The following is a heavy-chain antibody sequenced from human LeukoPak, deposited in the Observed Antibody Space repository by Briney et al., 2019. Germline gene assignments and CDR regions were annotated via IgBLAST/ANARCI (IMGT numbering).Heavy chain of an antibody. Sequence: SETLSLTCTVSGGSISSYYWSWIRQPAGKGLEWIGRIYTSGSTNYNPSLKSRVTMSVDTSKNQFSLKLSSVTAADTAVYYCARELRGYFDWFQDYYYYGMDIWGQGTTVTVSS. CDR1: GGSISSYY. CDR2: IYTSGST. CDR3: ARELRGYFDWFQDYYYYGMDI. J-gene: IGHJ6*02. V-gene: IGHV4-4*07. D-gene: IGHD3-9*01.